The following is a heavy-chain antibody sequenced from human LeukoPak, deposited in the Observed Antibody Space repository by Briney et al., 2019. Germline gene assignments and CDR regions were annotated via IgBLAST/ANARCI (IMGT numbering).Heavy chain of an antibody. CDR1: GFTFTCSA. V-gene: IGHV1-58*01. CDR3: AAAAPHDYGDY. CDR2: IVVGSGNT. D-gene: IGHD4-17*01. J-gene: IGHJ4*02. Sequence: SVKVSCKASGFTFTCSAVQWVRQARGQRLEWIGWIVVGSGNTNYAQKFQERVTITRDMSTSTAYMELSSLRSEDTAVYYCAAAAPHDYGDYWGQGTLVTVSS.